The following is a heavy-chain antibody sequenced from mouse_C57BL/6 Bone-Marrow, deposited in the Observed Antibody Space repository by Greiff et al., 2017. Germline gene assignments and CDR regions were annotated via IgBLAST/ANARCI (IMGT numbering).Heavy chain of an antibody. Sequence: QVTLKESGPGILQSSQTLSLTCSFSGFSLSTSGMGVSWIRQPSGKGLEWLVHIYWDDDKRYNPSLKSQLTISKDTSRNQVFLKITSVDTADTATYYCARRARNYSNYDWYFDVWGTGTTVTVSS. CDR2: IYWDDDK. D-gene: IGHD2-5*01. V-gene: IGHV8-12*01. CDR3: ARRARNYSNYDWYFDV. J-gene: IGHJ1*03. CDR1: GFSLSTSGMG.